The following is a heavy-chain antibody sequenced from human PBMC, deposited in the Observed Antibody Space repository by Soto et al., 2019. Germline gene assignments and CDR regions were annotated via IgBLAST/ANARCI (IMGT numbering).Heavy chain of an antibody. CDR3: ARLKIRYFDWSVGYYMDV. Sequence: SWVRQPPGQKRLEWIGYIYYSGSTNYNPSLKSRVTISVDTSKNQFSLKLSSVTAADTAVYYCARLKIRYFDWSVGYYMDVWGKGTTVTVSS. D-gene: IGHD3-9*01. CDR2: IYYSGST. J-gene: IGHJ6*03. V-gene: IGHV4-59*08.